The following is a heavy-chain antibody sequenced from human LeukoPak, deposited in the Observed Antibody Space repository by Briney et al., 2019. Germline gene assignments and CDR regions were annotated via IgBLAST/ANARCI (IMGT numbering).Heavy chain of an antibody. J-gene: IGHJ5*02. V-gene: IGHV4-59*12. Sequence: PSETLSLTRTVSSGSIRSYYWSWIRQPPGKGLEWIGYIYGSGSTNFNPSLKSRVTMSVDTSKNQISLKLSFVTAADTAMYYCARSTMVNTATGWFDPWGQGTLVTVSS. CDR3: ARSTMVNTATGWFDP. D-gene: IGHD4/OR15-4a*01. CDR1: SGSIRSYY. CDR2: IYGSGST.